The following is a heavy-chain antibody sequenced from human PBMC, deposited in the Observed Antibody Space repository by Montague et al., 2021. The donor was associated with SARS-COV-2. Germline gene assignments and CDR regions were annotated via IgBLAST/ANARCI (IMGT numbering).Heavy chain of an antibody. D-gene: IGHD3-22*01. J-gene: IGHJ3*02. CDR2: IYYSGST. CDR3: ARVQGITMIVVVIGAFDI. V-gene: IGHV4-31*03. CDR1: GGSISSGGYY. Sequence: TLSLTCTVSGGSISSGGYYWSWIRQHPGKGLEWIGYIYYSGSTYYNPSLKSRVTISVDTSKNQFSLKLGSVTAADTAVYYCARVQGITMIVVVIGAFDIGGQGPRSPSLQ.